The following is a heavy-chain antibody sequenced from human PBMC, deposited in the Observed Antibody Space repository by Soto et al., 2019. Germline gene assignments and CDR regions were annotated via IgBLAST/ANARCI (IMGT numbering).Heavy chain of an antibody. CDR2: ISSSGSTI. J-gene: IGHJ4*02. CDR1: GFTFSSYE. D-gene: IGHD6-13*01. V-gene: IGHV3-48*03. Sequence: GGSLRLSCAASGFTFSSYEMNWVRQAPGKGLEWVSYISSSGSTIYYADSVKGRFTISRDNAKNSLYLQMNSLRAEDTAVYYCARVGSRIAAAGGLDYWGQGTLVTVSS. CDR3: ARVGSRIAAAGGLDY.